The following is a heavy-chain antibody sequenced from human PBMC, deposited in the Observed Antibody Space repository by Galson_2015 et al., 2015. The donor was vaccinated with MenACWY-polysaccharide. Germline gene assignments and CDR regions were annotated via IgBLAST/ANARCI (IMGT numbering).Heavy chain of an antibody. CDR2: IGTAGDT. J-gene: IGHJ4*02. Sequence: SLRLSCAASGFTFSSYDMHWVRQATGKGLEWVSAIGTAGDTYYPGSVKGRFTISRENAKNSLYLQMNSLRAEDTAVYYCARGGPSSYYPQYWGQGTLVTVSS. CDR3: ARGGPSSYYPQY. V-gene: IGHV3-13*01. CDR1: GFTFSSYD. D-gene: IGHD3-3*01.